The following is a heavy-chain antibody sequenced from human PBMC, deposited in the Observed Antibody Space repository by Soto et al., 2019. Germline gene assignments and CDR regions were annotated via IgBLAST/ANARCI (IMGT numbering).Heavy chain of an antibody. CDR2: ISGNGGVT. CDR3: LAGNSWDTVAY. J-gene: IGHJ4*02. D-gene: IGHD6-13*01. Sequence: EVQLLESGGGLVQPGGSLRLSCAASGFTFSSHAMSWVRQAPGKGLAWVAVISGNGGVTYYADYVKGRFSISRDNSKNKLYLQMNSVRTEDTAVYCTLAGNSWDTVAYWGQGNLVIVSS. CDR1: GFTFSSHA. V-gene: IGHV3-23*01.